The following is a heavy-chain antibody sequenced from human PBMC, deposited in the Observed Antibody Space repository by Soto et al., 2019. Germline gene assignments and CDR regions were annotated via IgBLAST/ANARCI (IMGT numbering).Heavy chain of an antibody. V-gene: IGHV4-30-4*01. J-gene: IGHJ3*02. CDR3: ARESFDDDYSNYPKIPYAFDI. CDR1: GGSISSGDYY. D-gene: IGHD4-4*01. Sequence: QVQLQESGPGLVKPSQTLSLTCTVSGGSISSGDYYWSWIRQPPGKGLEWIGYIYYSGSTYYNPSLKSRVTISVDTSKNQFSLKLSSVTAADTAVYYCARESFDDDYSNYPKIPYAFDIWGQGTMVTVSS. CDR2: IYYSGST.